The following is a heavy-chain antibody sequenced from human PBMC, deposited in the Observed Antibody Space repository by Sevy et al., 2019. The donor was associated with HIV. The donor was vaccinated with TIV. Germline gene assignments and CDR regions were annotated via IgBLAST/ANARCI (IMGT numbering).Heavy chain of an antibody. Sequence: SETLSLTCTVSGGSISSYYWSWIRQPPGKGLEWIGYIYYSGSTNYNPSLKSRVTISVDTSKNQFSLKLSSVTAADTAVYYCARVGVVYNWFVPWGQGTLVTVSS. V-gene: IGHV4-59*01. CDR3: ARVGVVYNWFVP. CDR2: IYYSGST. CDR1: GGSISSYY. J-gene: IGHJ5*02. D-gene: IGHD3-3*01.